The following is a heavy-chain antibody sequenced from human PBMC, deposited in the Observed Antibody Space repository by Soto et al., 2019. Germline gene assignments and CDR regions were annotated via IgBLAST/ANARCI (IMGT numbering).Heavy chain of an antibody. V-gene: IGHV1-69*01. CDR2: IIPIFGTA. CDR1: GGTFSSYA. Sequence: QVQLVQSGAEVKKPGSSVKVSCKASGGTFSSYAISWVRQAPGQGLEWMGGIIPIFGTANYAQKFQGRVTITADEATSTAYMELSSLRSEDTAVYYCTRDDSSGYSRNYFDYWGQGTLVTVSS. CDR3: TRDDSSGYSRNYFDY. D-gene: IGHD3-22*01. J-gene: IGHJ4*02.